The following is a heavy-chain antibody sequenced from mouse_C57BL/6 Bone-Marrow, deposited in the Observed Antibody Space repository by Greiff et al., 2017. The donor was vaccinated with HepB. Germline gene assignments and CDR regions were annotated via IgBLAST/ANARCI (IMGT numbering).Heavy chain of an antibody. CDR2: INPYNGDT. D-gene: IGHD1-1*01. CDR1: GYSFTGYF. V-gene: IGHV1-20*01. Sequence: EVQLQQSGPELVKPGDSVKISCKASGYSFTGYFMNWVMQSHGKSLEWIGRINPYNGDTFYNQKFKGKATLTVDKSSSTAHMELRSLTSEDSAVYYCARGRPYGRPYAMDYWGQGTSVTVSS. CDR3: ARGRPYGRPYAMDY. J-gene: IGHJ4*01.